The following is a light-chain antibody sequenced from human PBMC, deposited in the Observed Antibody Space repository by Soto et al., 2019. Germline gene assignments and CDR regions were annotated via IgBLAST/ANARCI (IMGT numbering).Light chain of an antibody. Sequence: EIVLTQSPGTLSLSPGERATLSWRASQSVSSNYLAWYQQKPGQAPRLLIYGASTRATGIPARFSGSGSGTEFTLTISSLQSEDFAVYYCQQYNDWPRTFGQGTKVDIK. CDR1: QSVSSN. V-gene: IGKV3-15*01. CDR2: GAS. CDR3: QQYNDWPRT. J-gene: IGKJ1*01.